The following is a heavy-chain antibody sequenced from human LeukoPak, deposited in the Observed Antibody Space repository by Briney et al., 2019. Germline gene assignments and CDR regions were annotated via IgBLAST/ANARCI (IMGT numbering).Heavy chain of an antibody. CDR1: GFNFSHYG. CDR3: AKDLNSFIVVVTIYGMDV. CDR2: ISHDASNI. V-gene: IGHV3-30*18. J-gene: IGHJ6*02. Sequence: GGSLSLSCEISGFNFSHYGMHWVRQAPGKGLEWVADISHDASNIYYADSVKGRFTISRDNAKNTLFLQLNSLGGDDTAVYYCAKDLNSFIVVVTIYGMDVWGQGTTVIVSS. D-gene: IGHD2-15*01.